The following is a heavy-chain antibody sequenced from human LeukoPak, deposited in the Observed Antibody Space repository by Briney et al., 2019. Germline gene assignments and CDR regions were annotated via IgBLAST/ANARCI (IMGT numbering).Heavy chain of an antibody. Sequence: SVKVSCKASGGTFSSYAISWVRQAPGQGLEWMGGIIPIFGTANYAQKFRGGVTITADESTSTAYMELSSLRSEDTAVYYCARTFIAVATNYYYYGMDVWGQGTTVTVSS. D-gene: IGHD6-19*01. CDR1: GGTFSSYA. CDR3: ARTFIAVATNYYYYGMDV. CDR2: IIPIFGTA. J-gene: IGHJ6*02. V-gene: IGHV1-69*01.